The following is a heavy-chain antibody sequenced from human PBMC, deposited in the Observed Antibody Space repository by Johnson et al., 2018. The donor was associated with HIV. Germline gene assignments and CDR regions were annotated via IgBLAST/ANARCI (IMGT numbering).Heavy chain of an antibody. CDR3: AKGKIAAAGDAFDI. CDR1: GFTFDDYA. D-gene: IGHD6-13*01. Sequence: VQLVESGGVVVQPGGSLRLSCAASGFTFDDYAMHWVRHAPGKGLEWVSLISWNSGSIGYADSVKGRFTISRDNAKNSLYLQMNSLRAEDTALYYCAKGKIAAAGDAFDIWGQGTMVTVSS. J-gene: IGHJ3*02. CDR2: ISWNSGSI. V-gene: IGHV3-9*01.